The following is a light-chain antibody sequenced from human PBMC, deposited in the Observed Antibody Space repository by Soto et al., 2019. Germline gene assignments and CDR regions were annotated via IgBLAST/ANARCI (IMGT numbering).Light chain of an antibody. CDR1: SSDVGAYDY. V-gene: IGLV2-14*03. CDR2: EVS. J-gene: IGLJ1*01. Sequence: QSALTQPASVSGSPGESITISCTGTSSDVGAYDYVSWYQQHPDKAPKLIMYEVSHRPSGVSNRFSGSKSVNTATLTISGLQAEDEADYYCSSYTSSSTRVFGTGTKVTVL. CDR3: SSYTSSSTRV.